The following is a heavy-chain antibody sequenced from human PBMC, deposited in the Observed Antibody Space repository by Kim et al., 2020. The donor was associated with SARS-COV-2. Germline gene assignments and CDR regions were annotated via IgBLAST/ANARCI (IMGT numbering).Heavy chain of an antibody. V-gene: IGHV4-34*13. D-gene: IGHD3-10*01. J-gene: IGHJ4*02. CDR3: ARSRSMVRGVIGF. Sequence: TPALARRFTISVDTSKNQFSLKLSSGTAADTAVYYCARSRSMVRGVIGFWGQGTLVTVSS.